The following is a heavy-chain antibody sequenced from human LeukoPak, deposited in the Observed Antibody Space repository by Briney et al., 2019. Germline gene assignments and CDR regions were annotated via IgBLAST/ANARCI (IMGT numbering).Heavy chain of an antibody. CDR2: VSDSGGST. CDR1: GFTFTNYA. D-gene: IGHD2-2*01. Sequence: GGSLRLSCAASGFTFTNYAMSWVRQAPGKGLEWVSAVSDSGGSTYYADSVKGRFTISRDNSKNTLYLQMNSLRAEDTAVYYCAKDLKYQLPYCFDYWGQGTLVTVSS. V-gene: IGHV3-23*01. CDR3: AKDLKYQLPYCFDY. J-gene: IGHJ4*02.